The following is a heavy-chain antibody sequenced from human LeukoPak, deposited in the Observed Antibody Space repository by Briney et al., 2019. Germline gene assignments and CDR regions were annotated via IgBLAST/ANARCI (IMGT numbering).Heavy chain of an antibody. CDR2: IYPPDSQT. CDR1: GFPFTEYW. CDR3: AKRRRDQLLLGDWFDP. Sequence: GESLKISCKGSGFPFTEYWIGWVRQVPGEGLEWMGIIYPPDSQTLYSPSFQGHVTISADKSITTLYLQWSSLKVSDTAMYYCAKRRRDQLLLGDWFDPWGQGTLVTVSS. D-gene: IGHD3-16*01. V-gene: IGHV5-51*01. J-gene: IGHJ5*02.